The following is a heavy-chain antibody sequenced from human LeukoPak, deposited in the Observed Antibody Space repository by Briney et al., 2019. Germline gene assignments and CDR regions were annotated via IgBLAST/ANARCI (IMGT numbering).Heavy chain of an antibody. V-gene: IGHV3-30*01. D-gene: IGHD2-2*01. CDR3: ARQGNSLQYQHQYLDV. Sequence: PGRSLRLSCAASGFTFGSHAFHWVRQAPGKGLEWVAGISDDGREKFYAESVNGGFTVSRDNSKNSVYVPMTSLRREDTAVYYCARQGNSLQYQHQYLDVWGKGTTATVSS. CDR1: GFTFGSHA. J-gene: IGHJ6*04. CDR2: ISDDGREK.